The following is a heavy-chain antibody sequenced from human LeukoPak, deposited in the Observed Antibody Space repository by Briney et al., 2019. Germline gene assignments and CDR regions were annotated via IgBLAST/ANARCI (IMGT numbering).Heavy chain of an antibody. Sequence: ASVTVSCKASGYTFTSYGISWVRQAPGQGLEWMGWISAYNGNTNYAQKLQGRVTMTTDTSTSTAYMELRSLRSDDTAVYYCARGGPGIAVAGPFDYWGQGTLVTVSS. D-gene: IGHD6-19*01. CDR2: ISAYNGNT. V-gene: IGHV1-18*01. CDR1: GYTFTSYG. CDR3: ARGGPGIAVAGPFDY. J-gene: IGHJ4*02.